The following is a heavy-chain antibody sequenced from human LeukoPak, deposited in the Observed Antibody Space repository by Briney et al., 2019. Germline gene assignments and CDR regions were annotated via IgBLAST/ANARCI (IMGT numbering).Heavy chain of an antibody. CDR2: IYYSGST. V-gene: IGHV4-59*08. CDR1: GGSISSYY. Sequence: SETLSLTCTVSGGSISSYYWSWIRQPPGKGLEWIGYIYYSGSTNYNPSLKSRVTISVDTSKNQFSLKLSSVTAADTAVYYCAGSLGATYAFDIWGQGTMVTVSS. D-gene: IGHD1-26*01. CDR3: AGSLGATYAFDI. J-gene: IGHJ3*02.